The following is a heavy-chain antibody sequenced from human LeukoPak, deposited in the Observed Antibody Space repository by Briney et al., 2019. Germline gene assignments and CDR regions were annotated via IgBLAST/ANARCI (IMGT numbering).Heavy chain of an antibody. V-gene: IGHV4-34*01. CDR1: GGSFSGYY. CDR2: INHSGST. D-gene: IGHD6-13*01. CDR3: AREYSSSWYVDY. Sequence: SETLSLTCAVYGGSFSGYYWSWIRQPPGKGLEWIGEINHSGSTNYNPSLKSRVTISVDTSKNQFSLKPSSVTAADTAVYYCAREYSSSWYVDYWGQGTLVTVSS. J-gene: IGHJ4*02.